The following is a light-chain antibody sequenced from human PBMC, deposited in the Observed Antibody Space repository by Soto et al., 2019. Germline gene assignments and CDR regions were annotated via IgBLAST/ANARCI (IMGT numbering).Light chain of an antibody. J-gene: IGKJ1*01. Sequence: DIQMTQSPSTLSASVGDRVTITCRASQSISSWLAWYQQKPGKAPKLLIYKASSLESGVPSRFSGSGSGTEFTLTISSLQPEDFATYYCQQSYSTPRTFGQGTRWIS. CDR1: QSISSW. CDR2: KAS. CDR3: QQSYSTPRT. V-gene: IGKV1-5*03.